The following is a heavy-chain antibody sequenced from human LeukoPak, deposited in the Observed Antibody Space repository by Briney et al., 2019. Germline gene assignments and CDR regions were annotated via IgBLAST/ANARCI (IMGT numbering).Heavy chain of an antibody. Sequence: SVKVSCKASGGTFSSYAISWVRQAPGQGLEWMGRIIPILGIANYAQKFQGRVTITADKSTSTAYMELSSLRSEDTAVYYCARDEITGARIRDYWGQGTLVTVSS. J-gene: IGHJ4*02. CDR1: GGTFSSYA. D-gene: IGHD1-7*01. CDR3: ARDEITGARIRDY. V-gene: IGHV1-69*04. CDR2: IIPILGIA.